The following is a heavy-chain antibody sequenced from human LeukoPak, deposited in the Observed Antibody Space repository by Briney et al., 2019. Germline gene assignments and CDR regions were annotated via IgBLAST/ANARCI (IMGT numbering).Heavy chain of an antibody. J-gene: IGHJ5*02. CDR2: TYYRSKWYN. CDR3: ARGRAYCGGDCPLVIDP. V-gene: IGHV6-1*01. CDR1: GDSVSSNSAA. D-gene: IGHD2-21*02. Sequence: PSQTLSLTCAISGDSVSSNSAAWNWIRQSPSRGLEWLGRTYYRSKWYNNYAVSVKSRITINPDTSKNQFSLQLNSVTPEDTAVYYCARGRAYCGGDCPLVIDPWGQGTLVTVSS.